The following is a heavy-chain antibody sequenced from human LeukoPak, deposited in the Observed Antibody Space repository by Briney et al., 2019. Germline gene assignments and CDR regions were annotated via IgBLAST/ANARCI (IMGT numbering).Heavy chain of an antibody. CDR2: ISSSSSYI. J-gene: IGHJ4*02. D-gene: IGHD3-22*01. CDR1: GFTFSSYS. V-gene: IGHV3-21*01. Sequence: GGSLRLSCAASGFTFSSYSMNWVRQAAGKGLEWVSSISSSSSYIYYADSVKGRFTISRDNAKNSLYLQMNSLRAEGTAVYYCARDYYYDSRAFDYWGQGTLVTVSS. CDR3: ARDYYYDSRAFDY.